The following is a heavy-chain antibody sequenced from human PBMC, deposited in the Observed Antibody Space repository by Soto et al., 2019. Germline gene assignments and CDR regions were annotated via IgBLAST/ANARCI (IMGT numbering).Heavy chain of an antibody. Sequence: QVQLVQSGAEVKKPGASVKVSCKASGYTFTSYDINWVRQATGQGLEWMGWMNPNSGNTGYAQKFQGRVTITRNTSVSTDYVELSSVRCGDTAVYYCARGGITMVRGVITWFDPWGQGTLVTVSS. V-gene: IGHV1-8*01. CDR1: GYTFTSYD. J-gene: IGHJ5*02. CDR2: MNPNSGNT. D-gene: IGHD3-10*01. CDR3: ARGGITMVRGVITWFDP.